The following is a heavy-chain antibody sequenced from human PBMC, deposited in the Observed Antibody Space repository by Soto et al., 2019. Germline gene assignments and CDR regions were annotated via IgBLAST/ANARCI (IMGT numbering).Heavy chain of an antibody. V-gene: IGHV1-69*10. D-gene: IGHD3-9*01. CDR1: GGTFSSYT. J-gene: IGHJ6*03. Sequence: VKVSCKASGGTFSSYTISWVRQAPGQGLEWMGRIIPILGIANYAQKFQGRVTITADKSTSTAYMELSSLRSEDAAVYYCARESGGADILTGSVYHMDVWGKGTTVTVSS. CDR2: IIPILGIA. CDR3: ARESGGADILTGSVYHMDV.